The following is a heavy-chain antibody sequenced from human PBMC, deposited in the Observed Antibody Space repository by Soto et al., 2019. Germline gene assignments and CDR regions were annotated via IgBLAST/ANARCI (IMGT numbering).Heavy chain of an antibody. D-gene: IGHD5-12*01. Sequence: QLQLQESGSGLVKPSQTLSLTCAVSGGSISSGGYSWSWIRQPPGKGLEWIGYIYHSGSTYYNPYLQSRVTISVDRSKNQFSLKLSSVTAADTAVYYCASTERGYDFDYWGQGTLVTVSS. CDR2: IYHSGST. CDR1: GGSISSGGYS. V-gene: IGHV4-30-2*01. J-gene: IGHJ4*02. CDR3: ASTERGYDFDY.